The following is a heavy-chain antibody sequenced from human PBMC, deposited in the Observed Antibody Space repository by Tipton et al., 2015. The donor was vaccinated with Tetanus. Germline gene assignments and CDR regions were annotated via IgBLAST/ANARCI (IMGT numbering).Heavy chain of an antibody. CDR3: ARTTRRWLHPDY. Sequence: TLSLTCTVSGGSLRSGDHYWSWIRQPPGKGLEWLAYISASGSTNSNYSLKSRITISRDTSKNQFSLKLASVTAADTAVYYCARTTRRWLHPDYWGQGTLVTVSS. CDR1: GGSLRSGDHY. J-gene: IGHJ4*02. V-gene: IGHV4-61*08. CDR2: ISASGST. D-gene: IGHD5-24*01.